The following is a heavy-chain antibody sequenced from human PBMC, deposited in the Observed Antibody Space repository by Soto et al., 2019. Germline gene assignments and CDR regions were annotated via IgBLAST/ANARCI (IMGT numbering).Heavy chain of an antibody. V-gene: IGHV1-18*01. CDR1: GYTFTSYG. Sequence: ASVKVSCKASGYTFTSYGISWVRQAPGQGLEWMGWISAYNGNTNYAQKLQGRVTMTTDTSTSTAYMELRSLRSDDTAVYYCARENLDLYGDPLGNWFDPWGQGTLVTVSS. CDR2: ISAYNGNT. CDR3: ARENLDLYGDPLGNWFDP. J-gene: IGHJ5*02. D-gene: IGHD4-17*01.